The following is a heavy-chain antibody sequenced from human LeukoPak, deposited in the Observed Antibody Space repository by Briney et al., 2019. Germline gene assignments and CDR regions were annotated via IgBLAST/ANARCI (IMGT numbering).Heavy chain of an antibody. CDR1: GGSISSYL. Sequence: SETLSLTCTVSGGSISSYLWSWVRQPPGKGLEWIGYIYYSGSTNYNPSLKSRVTILVDTSKNQFSLKVSSVTAADTAVYYCARGQYSGSCFDNWGQGSLVTVSS. J-gene: IGHJ4*02. D-gene: IGHD1-26*01. CDR3: ARGQYSGSCFDN. CDR2: IYYSGST. V-gene: IGHV4-59*01.